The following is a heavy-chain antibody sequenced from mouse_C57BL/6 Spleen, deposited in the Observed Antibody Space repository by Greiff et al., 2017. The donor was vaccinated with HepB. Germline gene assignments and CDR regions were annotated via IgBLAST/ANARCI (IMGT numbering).Heavy chain of an antibody. Sequence: VQLQQSGPELVKPGASVKISCKASGYSFTDYNLNWVKQSNGKSLEWIGVINPNYGTTRYNQQFKGKATLTVDQSSSTAYMQLNSLTSEDSAVYYCAGLRAYLTGFAYWGQGTLVTVSA. D-gene: IGHD1-1*01. CDR2: INPNYGTT. J-gene: IGHJ3*01. V-gene: IGHV1-39*01. CDR1: GYSFTDYN. CDR3: AGLRAYLTGFAY.